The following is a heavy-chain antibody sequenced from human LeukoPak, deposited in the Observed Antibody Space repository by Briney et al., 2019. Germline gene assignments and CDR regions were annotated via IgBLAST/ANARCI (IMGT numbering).Heavy chain of an antibody. CDR3: ARVGLRFLEWFFLDY. Sequence: PSETLSLTCTVSGGSISSYYWSWIRQPAGKGLEWIGRIYTSGSTNYNPSLKSRVTMSVDTSKNQFSLKLSSVTAADTAVYYCARVGLRFLEWFFLDYWGQGTLVTVSS. V-gene: IGHV4-4*07. CDR1: GGSISSYY. D-gene: IGHD3-3*01. J-gene: IGHJ4*02. CDR2: IYTSGST.